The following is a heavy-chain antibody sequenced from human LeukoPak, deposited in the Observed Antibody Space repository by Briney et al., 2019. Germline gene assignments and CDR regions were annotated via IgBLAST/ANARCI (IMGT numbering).Heavy chain of an antibody. CDR1: GLTFRRFC. Sequence: GGSLRLSCVVSGLTFRRFCVMWVRQAPGRGLQWVASIDQDASEIYYVDSVKGRFTISRDNAKKSLFLQMNSLRAEDTAVYYFAKARGFCSGGSCYNPFDPWGQGTLVTVSS. V-gene: IGHV3-7*05. J-gene: IGHJ5*02. CDR2: IDQDASEI. D-gene: IGHD2-15*01. CDR3: AKARGFCSGGSCYNPFDP.